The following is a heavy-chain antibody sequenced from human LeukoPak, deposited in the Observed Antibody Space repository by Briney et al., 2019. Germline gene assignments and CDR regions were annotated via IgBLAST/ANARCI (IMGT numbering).Heavy chain of an antibody. CDR2: MSPNSGNT. CDR3: ARGVTAGVDF. Sequence: WMGWMSPNSGNTGYAQKFQGRVTMTRDTSINTAYMELSSLTSEDTAVYFCARGVTAGVDFWGQGTLVTVSS. V-gene: IGHV1-8*01. J-gene: IGHJ4*02. D-gene: IGHD6-25*01.